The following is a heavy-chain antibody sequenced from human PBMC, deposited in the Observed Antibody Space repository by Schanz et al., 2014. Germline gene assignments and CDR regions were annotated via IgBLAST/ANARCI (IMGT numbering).Heavy chain of an antibody. D-gene: IGHD3-16*01. CDR2: FIPILDVG. J-gene: IGHJ4*02. V-gene: IGHV1-69*04. CDR3: AKVAEEGPHINNWGGDYFDF. CDR1: GYTFSSYG. Sequence: QVQLVQSGAEVKKPGASVKVSCKTSGYTFSSYGITWVRQARGQGLEWVGRFIPILDVGNYAQQFQGRVAFTADKSTSTAYMELSSLTSEDTAVYYCAKVAEEGPHINNWGGDYFDFWGQGTLVTVSS.